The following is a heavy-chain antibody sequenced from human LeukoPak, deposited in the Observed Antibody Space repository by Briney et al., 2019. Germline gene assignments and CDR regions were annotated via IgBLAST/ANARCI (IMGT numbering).Heavy chain of an antibody. D-gene: IGHD3-22*01. J-gene: IGHJ4*02. CDR1: GGSISSGSYY. CDR3: ARVTTGGYYNY. CDR2: IYTSGST. V-gene: IGHV4-61*02. Sequence: SETLSLICTVSGGSISSGSYYWSWIRQPAGKGLEWIGRIYTSGSTNYNPSLKSRVTISLDTSENHFSLKLSSVTAADTAVYYCARVTTGGYYNYWGQGTLVTVSS.